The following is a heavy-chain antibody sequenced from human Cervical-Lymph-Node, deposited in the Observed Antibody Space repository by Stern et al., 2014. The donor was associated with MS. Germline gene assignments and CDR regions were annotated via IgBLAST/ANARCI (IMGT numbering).Heavy chain of an antibody. CDR2: FYPGDPVA. CDR1: GYSFATYW. Sequence: EVQLVESGAEVKKPGESLTISCKGSGYSFATYWIGWVRQMPGKGLEWMGVFYPGDPVASYSPSFQGQVTISADKSISTAYLHWSSLKASDTAMYYCARPGDDTAKYGFDVWGQGTTVTVSS. CDR3: ARPGDDTAKYGFDV. D-gene: IGHD5-18*01. J-gene: IGHJ6*02. V-gene: IGHV5-51*03.